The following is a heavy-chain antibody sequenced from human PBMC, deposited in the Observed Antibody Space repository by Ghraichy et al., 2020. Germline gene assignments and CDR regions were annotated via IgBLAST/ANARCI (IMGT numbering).Heavy chain of an antibody. CDR1: GFTFSSYS. D-gene: IGHD6-19*01. V-gene: IGHV3-21*01. J-gene: IGHJ4*02. CDR3: ARGFYSSGPTYFDY. Sequence: GKSLNISCAASGFTFSSYSMNWVRQAPGKGLEWVSSICNTNTYIYYADSVKGRFTISRDNAKNSMYLQMNSLRAEDTAIYYCARGFYSSGPTYFDYWGQGSLVTVSS. CDR2: ICNTNTYI.